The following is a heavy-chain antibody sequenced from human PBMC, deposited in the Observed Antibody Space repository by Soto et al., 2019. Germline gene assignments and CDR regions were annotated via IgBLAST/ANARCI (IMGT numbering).Heavy chain of an antibody. CDR1: GFTFSSYG. D-gene: IGHD3-3*01. CDR3: AKGLIFGVVIVYFDY. Sequence: PGGSLRLSCAASGFTFSSYGMHWVRQAPGKGLEWVAVISCGGSNKYYADSVKGRFTISRDNSKNTLYLQMNSLRAEDTAVYYCAKGLIFGVVIVYFDYWGQGTLVTVSS. J-gene: IGHJ4*02. V-gene: IGHV3-33*06. CDR2: ISCGGSNK.